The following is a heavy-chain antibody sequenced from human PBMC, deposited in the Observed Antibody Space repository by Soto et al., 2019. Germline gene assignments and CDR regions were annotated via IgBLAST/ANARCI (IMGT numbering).Heavy chain of an antibody. D-gene: IGHD3-16*02. CDR2: IYWDDDK. CDR1: GFSLSTYGVG. V-gene: IGHV2-5*02. Sequence: GPTLVNPTQTLTLTCTFSGFSLSTYGVGVGWIRQPPGKALEWLALIYWDDDKRHSPSLRNRLAITKDTSKYQVVLTMTNVDPVDTATYYCAHVVTANSGSYRYFDEWGQGTLVTVSS. CDR3: AHVVTANSGSYRYFDE. J-gene: IGHJ4*02.